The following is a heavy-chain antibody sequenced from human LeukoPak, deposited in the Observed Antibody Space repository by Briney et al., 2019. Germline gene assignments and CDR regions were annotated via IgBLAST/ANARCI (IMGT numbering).Heavy chain of an antibody. Sequence: ASVKVSCKASGYTFTGYYMHWVRQAPGQGLEWMGWINPNSGGTNYAQKFQGRVTMTRDTSISTAYMELSRLRSDDTAVHYCARVKRSSWCLDYWGQGTLVTVSS. CDR2: INPNSGGT. CDR1: GYTFTGYY. D-gene: IGHD6-13*01. J-gene: IGHJ4*02. V-gene: IGHV1-2*02. CDR3: ARVKRSSWCLDY.